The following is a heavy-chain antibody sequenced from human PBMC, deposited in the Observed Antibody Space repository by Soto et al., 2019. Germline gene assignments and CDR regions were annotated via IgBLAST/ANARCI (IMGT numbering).Heavy chain of an antibody. V-gene: IGHV3-30-3*01. CDR1: GFTFSSYA. CDR3: ARGPSIAARSRGRGWYFDL. J-gene: IGHJ2*01. Sequence: QVQLVESGGGVVQPGRSLRLSCAASGFTFSSYAMHWVRQAPGKGLEWVAVISYDGSNKYYADSVKGRFTISRDNSKNTQYLQMNSLRAEDTAVYYCARGPSIAARSRGRGWYFDLWGRGTLVTVSS. CDR2: ISYDGSNK. D-gene: IGHD6-6*01.